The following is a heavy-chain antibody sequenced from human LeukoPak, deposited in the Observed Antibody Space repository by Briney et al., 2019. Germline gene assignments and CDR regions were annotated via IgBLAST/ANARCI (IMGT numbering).Heavy chain of an antibody. CDR2: ISGSGGST. V-gene: IGHV3-23*01. CDR3: AKVRLRYFDWLLGALDY. J-gene: IGHJ4*02. Sequence: TGGSLRLSCAASRFTFSSYAMSWVRQAPGKGLEWVSAISGSGGSTYYADSVKGRFTISRDNSKNTLYLQMNSLRAEDTAVYYCAKVRLRYFDWLLGALDYWGQGTLVTVSS. CDR1: RFTFSSYA. D-gene: IGHD3-9*01.